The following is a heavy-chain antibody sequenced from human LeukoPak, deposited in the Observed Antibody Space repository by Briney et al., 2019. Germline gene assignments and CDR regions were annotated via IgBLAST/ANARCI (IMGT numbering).Heavy chain of an antibody. V-gene: IGHV4-39*07. CDR2: IFYSGST. CDR1: SGSISTSNYY. Sequence: PSETLSLTCTVSSGSISTSNYYWGWVRQPPGKALEWIGNIFYSGSTNYNPSLKSRVTISVDTSKNQFSLKLSSVTAADTAVYYCARDASDWGANKNNWFDPWGQGTLVTVSS. D-gene: IGHD7-27*01. J-gene: IGHJ5*02. CDR3: ARDASDWGANKNNWFDP.